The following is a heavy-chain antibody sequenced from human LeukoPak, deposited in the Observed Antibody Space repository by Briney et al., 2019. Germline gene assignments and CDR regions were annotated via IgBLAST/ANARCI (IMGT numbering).Heavy chain of an antibody. CDR3: AKDRRQQLTTSFDY. V-gene: IGHV3-23*01. CDR2: ISGSGSGGST. Sequence: PGGSLRLSCAASGFTFSSSAMSWVRQAPGKGLEWVSSISGSGSGGSTYYADSVKGRFTISRDNSKNTLYLQMNSLRAEDTAVYYCAKDRRQQLTTSFDYWGQGTLVTVSS. CDR1: GFTFSSSA. D-gene: IGHD6-13*01. J-gene: IGHJ4*02.